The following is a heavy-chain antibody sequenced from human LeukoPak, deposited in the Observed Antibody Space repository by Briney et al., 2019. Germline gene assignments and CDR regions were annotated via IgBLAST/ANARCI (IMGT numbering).Heavy chain of an antibody. D-gene: IGHD2-21*01. V-gene: IGHV3-74*01. CDR2: INSDGRSR. Sequence: PGGSLRLSCAASGFTFSNYWMHWVRQAPGKGLVWVSRINSDGRSRSYADSVKGRFTISRDNAKNTLYLQMNSLRAEDTAVYYCAKDYCGGDCYPYYFDYWGQGTLVTVSS. CDR3: AKDYCGGDCYPYYFDY. J-gene: IGHJ4*02. CDR1: GFTFSNYW.